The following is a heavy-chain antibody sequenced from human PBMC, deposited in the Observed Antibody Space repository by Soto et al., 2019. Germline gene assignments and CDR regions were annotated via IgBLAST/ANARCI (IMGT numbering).Heavy chain of an antibody. CDR1: GFTFTSSA. V-gene: IGHV1-58*01. D-gene: IGHD3-22*01. J-gene: IGHJ1*01. Sequence: SVKVSCKASGFTFTSSAVQWVRQARGQRLEWIGWIVVDTGNTNYAQKFQERVTITRDMSTSTAYMELSSLRSEDTAVYYCAADQGYYDSSGYSLPGIRYFQHWGQGTLVTVSS. CDR2: IVVDTGNT. CDR3: AADQGYYDSSGYSLPGIRYFQH.